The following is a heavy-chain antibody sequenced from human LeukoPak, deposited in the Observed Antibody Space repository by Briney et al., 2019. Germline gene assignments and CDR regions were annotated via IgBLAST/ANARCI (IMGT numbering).Heavy chain of an antibody. D-gene: IGHD3-16*02. CDR1: GGSITTGGYY. Sequence: PSETLSLTCTVSGGSITTGGYYWSWIRQHPGKGLEWIGYIYYSGSTYYNPSLKSRVTISIEMSQNQLSLRRSSVTAADTAVYYCARYRSTWHYFDYWGQGTLVTVSS. CDR3: ARYRSTWHYFDY. J-gene: IGHJ4*02. V-gene: IGHV4-31*03. CDR2: IYYSGST.